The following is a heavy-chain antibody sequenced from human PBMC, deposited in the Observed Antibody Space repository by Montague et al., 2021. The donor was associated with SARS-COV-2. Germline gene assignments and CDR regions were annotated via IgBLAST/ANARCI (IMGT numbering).Heavy chain of an antibody. CDR3: ARLRRPDGYSYWFGP. D-gene: IGHD5-24*01. CDR1: GGSISSYY. V-gene: IGHV4-59*08. Sequence: SETRSLTCTVSGGSISSYYWSWIRQPPGKGLEWIGYIYYGGSTNHSPSFKGRVIMSVDTSNNQFSLRLTSVTAADTAVYYCARLRRPDGYSYWFGPWGQGTLVTVSS. J-gene: IGHJ5*02. CDR2: IYYGGST.